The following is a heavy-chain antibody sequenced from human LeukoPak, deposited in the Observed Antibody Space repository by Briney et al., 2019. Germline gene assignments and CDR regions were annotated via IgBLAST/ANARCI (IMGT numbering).Heavy chain of an antibody. J-gene: IGHJ4*02. Sequence: SETLSLTCTVSGGSISSYYWSWIRQPPGKGLEWIGYIYYSGSTNYNPSLKSRVTISVDTSKNQFSLKLSSVTAADTAVYYCARPGDSSSRGFDYWGQGTLVTVSS. CDR1: GGSISSYY. D-gene: IGHD6-13*01. V-gene: IGHV4-59*01. CDR2: IYYSGST. CDR3: ARPGDSSSRGFDY.